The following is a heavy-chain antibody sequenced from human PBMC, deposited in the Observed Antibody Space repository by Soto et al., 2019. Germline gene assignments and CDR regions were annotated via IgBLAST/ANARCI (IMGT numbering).Heavy chain of an antibody. CDR3: ARRSGTYSPFYYYYRLDV. J-gene: IGHJ6*02. Sequence: GGSLRLSCAASGFTFSNVWMNWVRQAPGEGLEWVGRIKSQADGGTIVYATPVKGRFTISRDDSKNTLYLQMNSLTTEDTAVYYCARRSGTYSPFYYYYRLDVWGQGTTVTVFS. CDR1: GFTFSNVW. V-gene: IGHV3-15*07. CDR2: IKSQADGGTI. D-gene: IGHD1-26*01.